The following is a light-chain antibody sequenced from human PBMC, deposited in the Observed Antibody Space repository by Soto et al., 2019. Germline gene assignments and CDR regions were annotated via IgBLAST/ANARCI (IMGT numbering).Light chain of an antibody. Sequence: DIQMTQSPSSLSASVGARVTITCRASQSISSYLNWYQQKPGKASKLLIYAASSLQSGVPSRFSGSGSGTDFTLTISSLQPEDFATYYCKQSYSTPPYTFGQGTQLEIK. V-gene: IGKV1-39*01. CDR1: QSISSY. CDR2: AAS. J-gene: IGKJ2*01. CDR3: KQSYSTPPYT.